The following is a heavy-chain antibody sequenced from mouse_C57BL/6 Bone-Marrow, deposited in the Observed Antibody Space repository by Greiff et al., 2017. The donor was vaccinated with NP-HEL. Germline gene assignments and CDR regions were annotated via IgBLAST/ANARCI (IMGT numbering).Heavy chain of an antibody. CDR1: GYTFTTYP. D-gene: IGHD2-3*01. Sequence: VKLQESGAELVKPGASVKMSCKASGYTFTTYPIEWMKQNHGKSLEWIGNFHPYNDDTKYNEKFKGKATLTVEKSSSTVYLELSRLTSDDSAVYYCARGGYDGYPYFDYWGQGTTLTVSS. CDR2: FHPYNDDT. V-gene: IGHV1-47*01. CDR3: ARGGYDGYPYFDY. J-gene: IGHJ2*01.